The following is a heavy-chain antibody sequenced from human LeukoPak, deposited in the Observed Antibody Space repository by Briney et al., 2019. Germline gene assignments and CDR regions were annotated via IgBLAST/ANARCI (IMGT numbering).Heavy chain of an antibody. D-gene: IGHD3-22*01. V-gene: IGHV3-48*04. CDR2: ISSSCSTI. J-gene: IGHJ4*02. CDR3: ARESDSSGYYPYYFDY. CDR1: GFTFSSYA. Sequence: GGSLRLSCAASGFTFSSYAMHWVRQAPGKGLEWVSYISSSCSTIYYADSVKGRFTISRDNAKNSLYLQMNSLSAEDTAVYYCARESDSSGYYPYYFDYWGQGTLVTVSS.